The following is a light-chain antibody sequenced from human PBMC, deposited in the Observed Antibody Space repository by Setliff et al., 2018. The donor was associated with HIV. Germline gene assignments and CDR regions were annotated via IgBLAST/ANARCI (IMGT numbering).Light chain of an antibody. V-gene: IGLV2-18*02. Sequence: QPPSVSGSPGQSVTISCTGTSSDVGRYNRVSWYQQPPGTAPKLMIYEVTNRPSGVPDRFSGSKSGSTASLTISGLQAEDEGDYYCSSHRSSSYVFGTGTKVTV. CDR1: SSDVGRYNR. CDR2: EVT. J-gene: IGLJ1*01. CDR3: SSHRSSSYV.